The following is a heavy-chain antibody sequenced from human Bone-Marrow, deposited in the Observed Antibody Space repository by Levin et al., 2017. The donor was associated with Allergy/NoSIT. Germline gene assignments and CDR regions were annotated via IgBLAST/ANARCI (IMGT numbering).Heavy chain of an antibody. CDR2: IYHSGST. Sequence: PSETLSLTCAVSGSSINSDYYWNWIRQPPGKGLEWIGSIYHSGSTYYNPFLKSRVTISLDTSKNQFSLMLSSVTAADTAVYYCARENTGSYAEFWSQGTLVTVSS. D-gene: IGHD1-26*01. CDR1: GSSINSDYY. V-gene: IGHV4-38-2*02. CDR3: ARENTGSYAEF. J-gene: IGHJ4*02.